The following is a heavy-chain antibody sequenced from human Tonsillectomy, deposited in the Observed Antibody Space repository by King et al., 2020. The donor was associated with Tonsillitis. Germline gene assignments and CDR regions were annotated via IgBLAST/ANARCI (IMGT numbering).Heavy chain of an antibody. CDR3: ARGGCSSCISDY. V-gene: IGHV3-53*01. Sequence: VQLVESGGGLIQPGGSLRLSCAASGLTVSNDHMSWVRQAPGKGLECVSFISGVGTTYYADSVKGRFTISRDNSKNTLYLQMNSLRAEDTAVYFCARGGCSSCISDYWGQGTLVTVSS. CDR1: GLTVSNDH. CDR2: ISGVGTT. D-gene: IGHD6-13*01. J-gene: IGHJ4*02.